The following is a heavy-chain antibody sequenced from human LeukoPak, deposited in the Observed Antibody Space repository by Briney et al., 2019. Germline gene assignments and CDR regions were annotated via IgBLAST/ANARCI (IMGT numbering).Heavy chain of an antibody. D-gene: IGHD3-10*01. CDR2: VSSSSRTI. CDR3: AKDIGSLLWFGESNFDY. Sequence: PGGSLRLSCTASGFIFNTYSMNWVRQAPGKGLEWVSYVSSSSRTIYYADSVKGRFTISRDNAKNSLYLQMNSLRAEDTALYYCAKDIGSLLWFGESNFDYWGQGTLVTVSS. V-gene: IGHV3-48*04. J-gene: IGHJ4*02. CDR1: GFIFNTYS.